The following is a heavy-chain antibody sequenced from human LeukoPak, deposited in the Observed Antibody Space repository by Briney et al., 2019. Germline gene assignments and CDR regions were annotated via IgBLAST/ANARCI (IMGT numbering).Heavy chain of an antibody. Sequence: PGGSLRLSCAASGFTFSSYSMNWARQAPGKGLEWVSYITYSSSIIYYADSVKGRFTISRDNAKNSLFLQMNSLRAEDTAVYYCAKKKTDYSYPSSFDYWGQGTLVTVSS. CDR2: ITYSSSII. CDR1: GFTFSSYS. V-gene: IGHV3-48*01. CDR3: AKKKTDYSYPSSFDY. D-gene: IGHD4-11*01. J-gene: IGHJ4*02.